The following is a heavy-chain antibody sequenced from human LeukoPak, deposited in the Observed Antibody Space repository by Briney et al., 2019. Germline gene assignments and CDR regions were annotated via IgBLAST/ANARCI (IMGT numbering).Heavy chain of an antibody. J-gene: IGHJ3*02. CDR2: INHSGST. Sequence: SSETLSLTCAVYGGSFSGYYWSWIRQPPGKGLEWIGEINHSGSTNYNPSLKSRVTISVDTSKNQFSLKLSSVTAADTAVYYCARGYRYCSSTSCYNRAFDIWGQGTMVTVSS. V-gene: IGHV4-34*01. CDR1: GGSFSGYY. D-gene: IGHD2-2*02. CDR3: ARGYRYCSSTSCYNRAFDI.